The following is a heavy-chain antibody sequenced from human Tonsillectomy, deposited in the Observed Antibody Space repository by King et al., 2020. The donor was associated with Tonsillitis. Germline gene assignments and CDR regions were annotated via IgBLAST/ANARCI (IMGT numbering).Heavy chain of an antibody. CDR1: GFTFSSYS. CDR2: ISSSSGYI. V-gene: IGHV3-21*01. Sequence: VQLVESGGGLVKPGGSLRLSCAASGFTFSSYSMNWVRQAPEKGLEWVSSISSSSGYIYYADSVKGPFTISRDNANNSLYLQMNSLRAEDTAVYYCARDQQLIRWGQGTLVTVSS. CDR3: ARDQQLIR. J-gene: IGHJ4*02. D-gene: IGHD6-13*01.